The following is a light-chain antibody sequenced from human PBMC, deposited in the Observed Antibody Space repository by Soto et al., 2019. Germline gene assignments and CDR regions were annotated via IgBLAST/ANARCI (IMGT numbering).Light chain of an antibody. CDR2: EVS. Sequence: QSALTQPASVSGSPGQSITISCTGTSSDVGGYNYVSWYQQPPGKAPKLIVYEVSSRPSGVSDRFSGSKSGNTASLTISGLQAEDEADYYCSSYTITTALVFGTGTKVTAL. V-gene: IGLV2-14*01. J-gene: IGLJ1*01. CDR3: SSYTITTALV. CDR1: SSDVGGYNY.